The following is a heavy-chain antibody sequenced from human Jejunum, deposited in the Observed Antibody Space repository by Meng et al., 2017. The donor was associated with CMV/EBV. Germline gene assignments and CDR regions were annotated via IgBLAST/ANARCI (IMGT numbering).Heavy chain of an antibody. J-gene: IGHJ4*02. Sequence: SGGSISSSSYYWGWIRQPPGKGLEWIGSIYYSGSTYYNPSLKSRVTISVDTSRNQFSLKLNSVTAADTAVYYCARVDHGVASIDYWGQGTLVTVSS. V-gene: IGHV4-39*01. CDR3: ARVDHGVASIDY. D-gene: IGHD3-3*01. CDR2: IYYSGST. CDR1: GGSISSSSYY.